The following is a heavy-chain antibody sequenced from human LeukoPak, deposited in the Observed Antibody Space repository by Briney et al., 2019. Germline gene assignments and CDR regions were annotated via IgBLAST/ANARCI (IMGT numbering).Heavy chain of an antibody. CDR3: ARTDSSGYYDAFDI. J-gene: IGHJ3*02. Sequence: ESGPTLVNPTQTLTLTCTFSGFSLSTSGVGVGWIRQPPGKALEWLALIYWDDDKRYSPSLKSRLTITKDTSKNQVVITMTNMDPVDTATYYCARTDSSGYYDAFDIWGQGTMVTVSS. CDR2: IYWDDDK. D-gene: IGHD3-22*01. V-gene: IGHV2-5*02. CDR1: GFSLSTSGVG.